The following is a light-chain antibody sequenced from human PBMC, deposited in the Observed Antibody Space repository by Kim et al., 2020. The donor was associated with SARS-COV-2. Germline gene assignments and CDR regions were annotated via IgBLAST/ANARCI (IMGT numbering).Light chain of an antibody. J-gene: IGKJ2*01. V-gene: IGKV3-15*01. Sequence: EIVMTQSPATLSVSPGERATLSCRASQSVTTNLAWYQQKPGQAPRLLMYAASTRATGFPARFSGGGSGTEFTLTISSLQSEDFAVYSYQQYNNWTYPFGQGAKLEI. CDR1: QSVTTN. CDR2: AAS. CDR3: QQYNNWTYP.